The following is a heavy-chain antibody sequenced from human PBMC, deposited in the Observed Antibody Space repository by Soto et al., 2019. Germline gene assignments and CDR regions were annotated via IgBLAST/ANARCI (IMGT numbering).Heavy chain of an antibody. CDR2: IYYSGST. J-gene: IGHJ4*02. CDR1: GGSVIGGSYY. CDR3: ARARIAAAEEFDY. V-gene: IGHV4-61*01. Sequence: SETLSLTNTVSGGSVIGGSYYRSWIRQPPGKGLEWIGYIYYSGSTNYNPSLKSRVTISVDTSKNQFSLKLSSVTAADTAVYYCARARIAAAEEFDYWGQGTLVTVSS. D-gene: IGHD6-13*01.